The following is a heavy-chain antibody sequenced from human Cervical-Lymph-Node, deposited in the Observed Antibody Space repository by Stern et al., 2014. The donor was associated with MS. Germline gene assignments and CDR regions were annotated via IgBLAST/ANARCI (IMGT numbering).Heavy chain of an antibody. CDR3: ARVSYDFWSGYYPFDY. CDR1: GGSISSGGYY. V-gene: IGHV4-31*03. J-gene: IGHJ4*02. Sequence: QLQLQESGPGLVKPSQTLSLTCTVSGGSISSGGYYWSWIRQHPVKGLEWIGYIYYSGSTYYNPSLKSRVTISVDTSKNQFSLKLSSVTAADTAVYYCARVSYDFWSGYYPFDYWGQGTLVTVSS. D-gene: IGHD3-3*01. CDR2: IYYSGST.